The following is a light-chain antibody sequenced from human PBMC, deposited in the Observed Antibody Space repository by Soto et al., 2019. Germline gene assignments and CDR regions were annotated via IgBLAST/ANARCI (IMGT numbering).Light chain of an antibody. CDR1: SSDVGGYNY. Sequence: XXCTGTSSDVGGYNYVSWYQQHPGKAPKLMIYEVSNRPSGVSNRFSGSKSGNTASLTISGLQAEDEADYYCSSYTSSSTLVFGTGTKLTVL. CDR3: SSYTSSSTLV. J-gene: IGLJ1*01. CDR2: EVS. V-gene: IGLV2-14*01.